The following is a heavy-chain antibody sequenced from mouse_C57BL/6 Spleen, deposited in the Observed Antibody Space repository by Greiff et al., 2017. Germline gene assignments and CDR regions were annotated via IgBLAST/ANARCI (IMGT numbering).Heavy chain of an antibody. J-gene: IGHJ3*01. CDR2: IDPEDGDT. CDR1: GFNIKDYY. Sequence: VQLQQSGAELARPGASVKMSCTASGFNIKDYYMHWVKQRPEQGLEWIGRIDPEDGDTEYAPKFQGKATMTADTSSNTAYLQLSSLTSEDTAVYYCTTGYGNYGAWVAYWGQGTLVTVSA. V-gene: IGHV14-1*01. CDR3: TTGYGNYGAWVAY. D-gene: IGHD2-1*01.